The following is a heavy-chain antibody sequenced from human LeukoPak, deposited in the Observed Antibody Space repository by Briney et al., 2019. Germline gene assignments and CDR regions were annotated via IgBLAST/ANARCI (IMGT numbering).Heavy chain of an antibody. Sequence: SETLSLTCTVSGGSISRYYWSWIRQPPGKGLEWIGYTYYSGSTNYNPSLKSRVTISVDTSKNQFSLKLSSVTAADTAVYYCAREARTTVDHFRFDPWGQGTLVTVSS. V-gene: IGHV4-59*01. CDR3: AREARTTVDHFRFDP. CDR2: TYYSGST. CDR1: GGSISRYY. D-gene: IGHD4-23*01. J-gene: IGHJ5*02.